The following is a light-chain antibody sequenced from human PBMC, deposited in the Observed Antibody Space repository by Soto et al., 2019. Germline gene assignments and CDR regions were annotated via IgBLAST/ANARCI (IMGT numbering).Light chain of an antibody. V-gene: IGLV1-40*01. J-gene: IGLJ3*02. CDR2: ANS. CDR1: SSNIGADSD. Sequence: QPVLTQPPSVSGAPGQRVTISCTGSSSNIGADSDVHWYQQLPGTAPKLLIYANSNRPSGVPDRFSGSKSGTSASLAITGLQAEDEADYYCQSYDSSLSGVFGGGTKLTVL. CDR3: QSYDSSLSGV.